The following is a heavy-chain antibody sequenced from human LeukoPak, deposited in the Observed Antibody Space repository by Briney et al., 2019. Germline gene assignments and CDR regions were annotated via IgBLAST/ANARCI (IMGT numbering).Heavy chain of an antibody. J-gene: IGHJ4*02. D-gene: IGHD3-16*01. CDR1: GFTFDDYA. V-gene: IGHV3-9*01. CDR3: AKGRGENYYFDY. Sequence: SLRLSCAASGFTFDDYAMHWVRQAPGKGLEWVSGISWNSGSIGYADSVKGRFTISRDNAKNSLYLQMNSLRAEDTALYYCAKGRGENYYFDYWGQGTLVTVSS. CDR2: ISWNSGSI.